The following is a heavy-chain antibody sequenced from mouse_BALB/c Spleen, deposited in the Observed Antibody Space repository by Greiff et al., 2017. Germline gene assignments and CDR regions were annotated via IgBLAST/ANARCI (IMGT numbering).Heavy chain of an antibody. D-gene: IGHD3-3*01. CDR3: TRRGHAMDY. CDR1: GYTFTSYW. V-gene: IGHV1-5*01. Sequence: EVQLQQSGTVLARPGASVKMSCKASGYTFTSYWMHWVKQGPGQGLEWIGAIYPGNSDTSYNQKFKGKDKLTAVTSTSTAYMELRSLTMEDSAVYYCTRRGHAMDYWGQGTSVTVSS. CDR2: IYPGNSDT. J-gene: IGHJ4*01.